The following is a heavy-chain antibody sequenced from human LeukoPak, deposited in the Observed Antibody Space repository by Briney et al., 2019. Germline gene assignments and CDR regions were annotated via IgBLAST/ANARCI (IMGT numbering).Heavy chain of an antibody. CDR3: AKGPLVGSGYHPDY. D-gene: IGHD6-25*01. CDR2: ITGSDDKT. V-gene: IGHV3-23*01. J-gene: IGHJ4*02. CDR1: GFTFSSFA. Sequence: GGSLSLSCAASGFTFSSFAMTWVRQAPGKGLEWVSTITGSDDKTYYADSVKGRFTVSRDYSKNTLRLQMNSLRVEDTAIYYCAKGPLVGSGYHPDYWGQGTLVTVSS.